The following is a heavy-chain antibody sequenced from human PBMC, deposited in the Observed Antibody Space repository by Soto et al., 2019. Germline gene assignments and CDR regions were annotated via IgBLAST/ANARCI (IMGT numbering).Heavy chain of an antibody. CDR2: ISGSGGST. V-gene: IGHV3-23*01. D-gene: IGHD3-3*01. CDR3: AKVGGTYYDFWSGYSDFDY. J-gene: IGHJ4*02. CDR1: GFTFSSYA. Sequence: PGGPLRLSCAASGFTFSSYAMSWVRQAPGKGLEWVSAISGSGGSTYYADSVKGRFTISRDNSKNTLYLQMNSLRAEDTAVYYCAKVGGTYYDFWSGYSDFDYWGQGTLVTVSS.